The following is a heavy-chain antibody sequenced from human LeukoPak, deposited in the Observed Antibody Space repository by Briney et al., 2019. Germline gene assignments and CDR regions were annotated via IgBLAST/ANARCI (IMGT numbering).Heavy chain of an antibody. CDR1: GASISGFY. Sequence: SETLSLTCAVSGASISGFYWSWIRQPAGEGLEWIGRIYATGDTNYNPSLKSRVTMSVDTSKNQLSLKLTSLTAADTAMYYCARGHFGQNWIDPWGQGTLVIVSS. J-gene: IGHJ5*02. V-gene: IGHV4-4*07. D-gene: IGHD3-10*01. CDR3: ARGHFGQNWIDP. CDR2: IYATGDT.